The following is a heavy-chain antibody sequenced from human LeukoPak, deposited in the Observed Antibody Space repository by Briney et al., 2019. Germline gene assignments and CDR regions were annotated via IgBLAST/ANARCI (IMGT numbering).Heavy chain of an antibody. J-gene: IGHJ4*02. V-gene: IGHV3-21*01. CDR2: VSSTSSLI. D-gene: IGHD6-19*01. CDR1: GFTFSSFN. Sequence: PGGSLRLSCAASGFTFSSFNMNWVRQAPGKGLEWVSSVSSTSSLIWYADSLRGRFTISRDNAKNSLYLQMDTLRAEDTAVYYCARYNSGWNDYWGQGTLVTVSS. CDR3: ARYNSGWNDY.